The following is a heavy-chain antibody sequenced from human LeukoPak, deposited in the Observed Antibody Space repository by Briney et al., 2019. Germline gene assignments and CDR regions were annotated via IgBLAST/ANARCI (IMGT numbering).Heavy chain of an antibody. Sequence: GGSLRLSCAASGFTFSSYAMSWVRQAPGKGLEWVSGISDSGSSTYYAESVKGRFTISRDNSKNTLYLQMNSLRTEDTALYYCAKDMEEYYYDSSGYSFDFWGQGTMVTVSS. CDR2: ISDSGSST. CDR3: AKDMEEYYYDSSGYSFDF. V-gene: IGHV3-23*01. D-gene: IGHD3-22*01. CDR1: GFTFSSYA. J-gene: IGHJ3*01.